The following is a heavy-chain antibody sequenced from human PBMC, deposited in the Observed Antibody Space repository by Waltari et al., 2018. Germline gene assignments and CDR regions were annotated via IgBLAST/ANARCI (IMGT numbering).Heavy chain of an antibody. J-gene: IGHJ4*02. CDR1: Y. Sequence: YWGWIRPPPGKGLEWIGSIYHSGSTYYNPSLKSRVTISVDTSKNQFSLKLSSVTAADTAVYYCASSGSIVGATDFDYWGQGTLVTVSS. V-gene: IGHV4-38-2*01. CDR2: IYHSGST. D-gene: IGHD1-26*01. CDR3: ASSGSIVGATDFDY.